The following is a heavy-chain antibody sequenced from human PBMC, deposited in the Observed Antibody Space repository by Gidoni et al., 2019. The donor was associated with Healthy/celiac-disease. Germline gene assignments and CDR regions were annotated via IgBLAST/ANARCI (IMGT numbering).Heavy chain of an antibody. CDR2: IYSGGST. CDR1: GFTVSSNY. J-gene: IGHJ4*02. CDR3: ARGSAGSYWGGSFDY. Sequence: EVQLVESGGGLIQPGGSLSLSCAASGFTVSSNYMSWVRQAPGKGLEWVSVIYSGGSTYYADSVKGRFTISRDNSKNTLYLQMNSLRAEDTAVYYCARGSAGSYWGGSFDYWGQGTLVTVSS. V-gene: IGHV3-53*01. D-gene: IGHD1-26*01.